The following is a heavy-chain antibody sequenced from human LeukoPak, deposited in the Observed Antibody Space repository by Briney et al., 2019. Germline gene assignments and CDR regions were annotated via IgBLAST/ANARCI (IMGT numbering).Heavy chain of an antibody. CDR2: IVGGGTST. V-gene: IGHV3-23*01. J-gene: IGHJ4*02. D-gene: IGHD3-10*01. CDR3: AKLQADVRVTSY. Sequence: GGSLRLSCAASGFTFSTYAMNWVRQAPGKGLEWVSGIVGGGTSTYYADSVKGRFTISRDNSKNMVFLQMNSLRAEDTAVYYCAKLQADVRVTSYWGQGTLVTVSS. CDR1: GFTFSTYA.